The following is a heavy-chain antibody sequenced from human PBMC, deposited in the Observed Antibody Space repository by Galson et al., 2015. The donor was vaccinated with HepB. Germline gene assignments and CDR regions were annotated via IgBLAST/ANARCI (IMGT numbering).Heavy chain of an antibody. CDR3: ARQSYDFPLHDAFDI. Sequence: SLRLSCAASGFTVSSNYMSWVRQAPGKGLEWVSVIYSGGSTYYADSVKGRFTISRDNSKNTLYLQMNSLRAEDTAVYYCARQSYDFPLHDAFDIWGQGTMVTVSS. CDR1: GFTVSSNY. CDR2: IYSGGST. J-gene: IGHJ3*02. V-gene: IGHV3-53*01. D-gene: IGHD3-3*01.